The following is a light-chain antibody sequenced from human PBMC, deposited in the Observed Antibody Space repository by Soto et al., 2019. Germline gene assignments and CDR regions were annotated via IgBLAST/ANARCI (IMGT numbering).Light chain of an antibody. Sequence: EVVLTQSPATLSLSPGEGATLSCRASQSIGNYLAWYQQKPGQAPRLLIYATSNRATGIPARFSGSGSGTDFTLTIRSIEPQDFAVYYCQQRSSWPFTFGPGTKVDI. V-gene: IGKV3-11*01. CDR1: QSIGNY. J-gene: IGKJ3*01. CDR2: ATS. CDR3: QQRSSWPFT.